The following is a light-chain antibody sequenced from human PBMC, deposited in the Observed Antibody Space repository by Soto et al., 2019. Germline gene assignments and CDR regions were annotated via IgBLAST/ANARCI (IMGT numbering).Light chain of an antibody. Sequence: EIVLTQSPGTLSLSPGERGTLSCRASQSVSTSYLAWYQQKPGQAPRLLIYGASSRATGIPDRFSGSGSGTDFTLTISRLEPEDLAVYYCQHYGSSLPYTFGQGTKLEIK. CDR2: GAS. CDR1: QSVSTSY. V-gene: IGKV3-20*01. CDR3: QHYGSSLPYT. J-gene: IGKJ2*01.